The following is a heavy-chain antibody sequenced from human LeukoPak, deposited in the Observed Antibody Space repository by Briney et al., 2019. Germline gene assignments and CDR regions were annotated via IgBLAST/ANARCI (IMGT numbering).Heavy chain of an antibody. Sequence: ASVKVSCKASGYTFTGYYMHWVRQATGQGLEWMGWINPNSGGTNYAQKFQGRVTMTRDTSISTAYMELSRLRADDTAFYYCARIRYCGGISCYYIDYWGQGTLVTVSA. J-gene: IGHJ4*02. CDR3: ARIRYCGGISCYYIDY. CDR1: GYTFTGYY. CDR2: INPNSGGT. V-gene: IGHV1-2*02. D-gene: IGHD2-2*01.